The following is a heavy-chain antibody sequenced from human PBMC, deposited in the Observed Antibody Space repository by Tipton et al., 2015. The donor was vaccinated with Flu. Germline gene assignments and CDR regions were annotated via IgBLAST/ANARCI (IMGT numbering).Heavy chain of an antibody. J-gene: IGHJ4*02. V-gene: IGHV4-38-2*02. CDR1: GYSIRSAYY. D-gene: IGHD3-10*02. CDR2: IYHSGTT. CDR3: ARHTGDSVRGVIDY. Sequence: LRLSCTVSGYSIRSAYYWGWVRRPPGKGLEWIGTIYHSGTTYYNPSLKSRLTISVDTSKNQFSLRLSSVTAADTAVYYCARHTGDSVRGVIDYWGQGTLVTVSS.